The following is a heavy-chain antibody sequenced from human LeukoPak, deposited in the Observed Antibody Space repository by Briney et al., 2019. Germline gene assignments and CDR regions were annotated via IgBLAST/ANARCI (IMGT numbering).Heavy chain of an antibody. CDR3: ARAIVLRYFDWLLPTVYYMDV. V-gene: IGHV1-69*13. J-gene: IGHJ6*03. CDR1: GGTFSSYA. Sequence: SVKVSCKASGGTFSSYAISWVRQAPGQGLEWMGGIIPIFGTANYAQKFQGRVTITADESTSTAYMELSSLRSEDTAVYYCARAIVLRYFDWLLPTVYYMDVWGKGTTVTISS. CDR2: IIPIFGTA. D-gene: IGHD3-9*01.